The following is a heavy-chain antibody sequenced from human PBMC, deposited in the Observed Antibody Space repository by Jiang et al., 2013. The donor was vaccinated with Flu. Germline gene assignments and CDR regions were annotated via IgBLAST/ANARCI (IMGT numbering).Heavy chain of an antibody. CDR1: GFSLSTRGMC. D-gene: IGHD1-26*01. J-gene: IGHJ5*02. Sequence: KPTQTLTLTCTFSGFSLSTRGMCVSWIRQPPGKALEWLALIDWDDDKYYSPSLKTRLTISKDTSKNQVVLTMTNVDPVDTATYYCARIRRGSYYEKWFDPWGQGTLVTVSS. CDR3: ARIRRGSYYEKWFDP. CDR2: IDWDDDK. V-gene: IGHV2-70*01.